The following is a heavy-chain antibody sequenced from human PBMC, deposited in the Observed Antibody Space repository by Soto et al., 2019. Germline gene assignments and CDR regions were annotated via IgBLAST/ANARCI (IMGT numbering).Heavy chain of an antibody. CDR3: ARDFYYYDSSGYYSFDY. CDR1: GFTFSSYA. J-gene: IGHJ4*02. CDR2: ISYDGSNK. D-gene: IGHD3-22*01. Sequence: GGSLRLSCAASGFTFSSYAMHWVRQAPGKGLEWVAVISYDGSNKYYADSVKGRFTISRDNSNNTLYLQMNSLRAEDTAVYYCARDFYYYDSSGYYSFDYWGQGTLVTVSS. V-gene: IGHV3-30-3*01.